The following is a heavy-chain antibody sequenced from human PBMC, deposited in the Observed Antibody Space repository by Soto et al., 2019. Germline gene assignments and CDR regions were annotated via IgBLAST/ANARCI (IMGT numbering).Heavy chain of an antibody. CDR3: AKDIAATGGYYYYYYMDV. CDR2: ISWNSGSI. D-gene: IGHD6-25*01. J-gene: IGHJ6*03. V-gene: IGHV3-9*01. CDR1: GFTFDDYA. Sequence: EVQLVESGGGLVQPGRSLRLSCAASGFTFDDYAMHWVRQAPGKGLEWVSGISWNSGSIGYADSVKGRFTISRDNAKNSLYLQMNSLRAEDTALYYYAKDIAATGGYYYYYYMDVWGKGTTGTVSS.